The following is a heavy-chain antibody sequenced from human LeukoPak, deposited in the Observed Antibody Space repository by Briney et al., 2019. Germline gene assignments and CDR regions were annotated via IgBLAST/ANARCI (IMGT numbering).Heavy chain of an antibody. V-gene: IGHV3-21*01. J-gene: IGHJ5*02. Sequence: GGSLRLSCAASGFIFNRYAMSWVRQAPGKGLEWVSSISSSSSYIYYADSVEGRFTISRDNAKNSLYLQMNSLRAEDTAVYYCARTDYDYVWGSYRNWFDPWGQGTLVTVSS. CDR3: ARTDYDYVWGSYRNWFDP. CDR2: ISSSSSYI. CDR1: GFIFNRYA. D-gene: IGHD3-16*02.